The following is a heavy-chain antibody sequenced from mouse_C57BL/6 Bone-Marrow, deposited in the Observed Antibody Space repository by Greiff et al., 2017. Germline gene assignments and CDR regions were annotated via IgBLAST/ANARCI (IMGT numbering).Heavy chain of an antibody. Sequence: QVTLKVSGPGISQPSQTLSLTCSFSGFSLSTFGMGVGWIRQPSGKGLEWLAHIWWDDDKYYNPALKSRLSISKDTSKNQVLLKIANVDPADTATYFCARIGGLLWSLYAMDYWGKGTSVTVSS. D-gene: IGHD2-1*01. CDR1: GFSLSTFGMG. V-gene: IGHV8-8*01. CDR2: IWWDDDK. CDR3: ARIGGLLWSLYAMDY. J-gene: IGHJ4*01.